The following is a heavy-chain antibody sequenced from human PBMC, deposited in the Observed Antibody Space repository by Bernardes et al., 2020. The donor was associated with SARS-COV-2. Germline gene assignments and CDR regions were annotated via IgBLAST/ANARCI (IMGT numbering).Heavy chain of an antibody. CDR3: ARDYPDPAD. Sequence: GGSLRLSCAASGFTVSSNYMSWVRQAPGKGLEWVSVFYRGGNTYYADSVKDSFTISRDNSKNTLYLQMTSLRAEATAVYYCARDYPDPADWGQGTLVTVSS. CDR2: FYRGGNT. D-gene: IGHD6-13*01. V-gene: IGHV3-66*01. CDR1: GFTVSSNY. J-gene: IGHJ1*01.